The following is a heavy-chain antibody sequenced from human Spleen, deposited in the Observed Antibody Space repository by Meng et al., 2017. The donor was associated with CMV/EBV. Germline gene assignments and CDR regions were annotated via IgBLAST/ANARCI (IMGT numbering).Heavy chain of an antibody. J-gene: IGHJ4*02. Sequence: GSLRLSCSVYGGPFNGYYWTWVRQPPGKGLEWIGEANHSGDTNYNPSLKSRVTISVDMSKHQFSLNLSSVTAADTATYYCVRDGGGGGDFDFWGQGTLVTVSS. V-gene: IGHV4-34*01. CDR3: VRDGGGGGDFDF. D-gene: IGHD3-16*01. CDR1: GGPFNGYY. CDR2: ANHSGDT.